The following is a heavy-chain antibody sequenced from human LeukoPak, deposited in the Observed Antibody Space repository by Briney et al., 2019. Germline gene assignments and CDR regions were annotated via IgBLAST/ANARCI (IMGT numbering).Heavy chain of an antibody. Sequence: SETLSLTCAVYGGSFSGYYWSWIRQPPGKGLEWIGEINHSGSTNYNPSLKSRVTISVDTSKNQFSLKLSSVTAADTAVYYCARHAPYYYDSSGYLGRYYYYYMDVWGKGTTVTISS. CDR1: GGSFSGYY. CDR3: ARHAPYYYDSSGYLGRYYYYYMDV. J-gene: IGHJ6*03. CDR2: INHSGST. V-gene: IGHV4-34*01. D-gene: IGHD3-22*01.